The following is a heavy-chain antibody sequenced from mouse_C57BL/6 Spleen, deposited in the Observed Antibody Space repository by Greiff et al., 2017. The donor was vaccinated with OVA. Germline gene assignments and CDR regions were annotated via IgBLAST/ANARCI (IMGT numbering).Heavy chain of an antibody. D-gene: IGHD2-5*01. J-gene: IGHJ3*01. Sequence: QVQLQQPGAELVKPGASVKLSCKASGYTFTSYWMHWVKQRPGRGLEWIGRIDPNSGGTKYNEKFKSKATLTVDKPSSTAYMQLISLTSEDSAVYYCAVYYSNYKVWFAYWGQGTLVTVSA. CDR3: AVYYSNYKVWFAY. CDR1: GYTFTSYW. V-gene: IGHV1-72*01. CDR2: IDPNSGGT.